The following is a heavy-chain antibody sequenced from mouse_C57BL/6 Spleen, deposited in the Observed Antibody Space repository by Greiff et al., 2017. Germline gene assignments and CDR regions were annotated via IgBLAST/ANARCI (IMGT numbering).Heavy chain of an antibody. CDR3: ARGGYTAMDY. D-gene: IGHD3-1*01. Sequence: VQLQQPGAELVKPGASVKLSCKASGYTFTSYWMQWVKQRPGQGLEWIGEIDPSDSYTNYNQKFKGKATLTVDTSSSTAYMQLSSLTSEDSAVYYGARGGYTAMDYWGQGTSVTVSA. V-gene: IGHV1-50*01. CDR2: IDPSDSYT. CDR1: GYTFTSYW. J-gene: IGHJ4*01.